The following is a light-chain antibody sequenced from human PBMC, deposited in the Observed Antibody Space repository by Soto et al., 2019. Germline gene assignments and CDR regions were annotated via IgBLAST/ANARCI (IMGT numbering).Light chain of an antibody. Sequence: EIVLTQSPGTLSLSPGERATLSCWASQSVSSSYLAWYQQKPGLAPRLLIYDASSRATGIPDRFSGSGSGTDFTLTISRLEPEDFAVYYCQQYGSLSWTFGQGTKVDIK. CDR1: QSVSSSY. CDR3: QQYGSLSWT. V-gene: IGKV3D-20*01. CDR2: DAS. J-gene: IGKJ1*01.